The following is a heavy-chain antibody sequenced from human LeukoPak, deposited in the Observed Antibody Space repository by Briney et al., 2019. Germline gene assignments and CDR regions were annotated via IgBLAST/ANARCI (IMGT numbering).Heavy chain of an antibody. V-gene: IGHV1-3*01. D-gene: IGHD2-2*01. J-gene: IGHJ6*04. CDR2: INADNGNT. CDR1: GYTFTNYA. CDR3: ARAIYCSSTSCYYLPYYYGMDV. Sequence: WASVKVSCKASGYTFTNYAMHWVRQAPGQRLEWMGWINADNGNTKYSQKFQGRVTITRDTSASTAYTELSSLRSEDTAVYYCARAIYCSSTSCYYLPYYYGMDVWGKGTTVTVSS.